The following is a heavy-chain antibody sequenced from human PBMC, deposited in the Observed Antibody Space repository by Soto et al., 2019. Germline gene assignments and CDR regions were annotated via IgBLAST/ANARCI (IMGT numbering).Heavy chain of an antibody. V-gene: IGHV3-9*01. Sequence: EVQLVESGGGSVQPGRSLRLSCAVSGFTFDDYAMHWVRQAPGKGLEWVSGLSWNGDYTGYADSVKGRFTISRDNTKNSLYLQMTSLRAEDTALYYCAKGTRSSYYYGMDVWGQGTTVTVSS. CDR3: AKGTRSSYYYGMDV. CDR2: LSWNGDYT. CDR1: GFTFDDYA. D-gene: IGHD6-6*01. J-gene: IGHJ6*02.